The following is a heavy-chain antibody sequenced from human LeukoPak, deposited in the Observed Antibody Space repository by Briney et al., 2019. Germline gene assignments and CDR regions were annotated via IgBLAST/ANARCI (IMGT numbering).Heavy chain of an antibody. CDR3: AKDRAVAAIPYNWFDP. CDR2: ISGSGVSA. J-gene: IGHJ5*02. V-gene: IGHV3-23*01. Sequence: GSLRLSCAASGFTFSSYAMSWVRQAPGKGLEWVSTISGSGVSAYYAESVKGRFTISRDNSKNTLYLQMNSLRAEDTALYYCAKDRAVAAIPYNWFDPWGQGTPVTVSS. D-gene: IGHD2-15*01. CDR1: GFTFSSYA.